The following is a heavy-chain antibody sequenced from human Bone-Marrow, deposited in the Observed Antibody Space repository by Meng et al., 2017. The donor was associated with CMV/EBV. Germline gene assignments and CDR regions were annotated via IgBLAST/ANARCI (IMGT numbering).Heavy chain of an antibody. Sequence: SETLSLTCTVSGGSIRNSSYYWGWVRQAPGKGLEWIGNFYYSGTTSHTPSLKSRVTISGDTSKNQFSLKLYSVTATDTAVYYCASGSALGYYGMDLCGQGTTVTVSS. D-gene: IGHD1-26*01. CDR2: FYYSGTT. V-gene: IGHV4-39*01. J-gene: IGHJ6*02. CDR3: ASGSALGYYGMDL. CDR1: GGSIRNSSYY.